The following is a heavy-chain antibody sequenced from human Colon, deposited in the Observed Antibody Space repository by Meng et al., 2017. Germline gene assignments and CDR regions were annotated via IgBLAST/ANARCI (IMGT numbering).Heavy chain of an antibody. CDR2: INPRTGDT. CDR3: ARESADGGSFDL. Sequence: QVQLLPSGAEVKKPGASVTVSCKASGYTLYIHWVRLRPGEGLEWMGRINPRTGDTKSAQSFQGRVTMTRDTSTTTFSMDLRSLTTDDSAIYFCARESADGGSFDLWGQGTLVTVSS. V-gene: IGHV1-2*06. J-gene: IGHJ4*02. D-gene: IGHD2-15*01. CDR1: GYTLY.